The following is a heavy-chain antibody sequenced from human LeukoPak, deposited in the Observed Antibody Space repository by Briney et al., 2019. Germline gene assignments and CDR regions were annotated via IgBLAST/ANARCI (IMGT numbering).Heavy chain of an antibody. CDR3: VREGFYFFDF. CDR2: ISSSGSTI. J-gene: IGHJ4*01. Sequence: GGSLRLSCAASGFTFSSYEMNWVRQAPGKGLEWVSYISSSGSTIYYADSVKGRFTISRDNAKNSLYLQMNSLRAEDTAVYYCVREGFYFFDFWGQGTLATASS. CDR1: GFTFSSYE. V-gene: IGHV3-48*03.